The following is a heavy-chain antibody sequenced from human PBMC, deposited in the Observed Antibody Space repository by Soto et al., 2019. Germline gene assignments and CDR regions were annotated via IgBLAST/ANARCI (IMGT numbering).Heavy chain of an antibody. Sequence: SVKVSCKASGYTFTRSGISWVRQAPGQGLEWMGGIIPIFGTANYAQKFQGRVTITADESTSTAYMELSSLRSEDTAVYYCASGTTVVTRDFQHWGQGTLVTVSS. J-gene: IGHJ1*01. CDR2: IIPIFGTA. D-gene: IGHD4-17*01. CDR3: ASGTTVVTRDFQH. V-gene: IGHV1-69*13. CDR1: GYTFTRSG.